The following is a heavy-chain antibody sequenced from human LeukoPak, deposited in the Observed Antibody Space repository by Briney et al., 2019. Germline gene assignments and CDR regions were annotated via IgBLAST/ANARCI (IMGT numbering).Heavy chain of an antibody. V-gene: IGHV1-69*05. CDR2: IIPIFGTA. CDR3: ARGVRRSLTIAYFDY. J-gene: IGHJ4*02. CDR1: GGTFCSYA. Sequence: SVKVSCTASGGTFCSYAISWVRQAPGQGLEWMGGIIPIFGTANYAQKFQGRVTITTDESTSTAYMELSSLRSEDTALYYWARGVRRSLTIAYFDYWGQGTLVTVSS. D-gene: IGHD3-9*01.